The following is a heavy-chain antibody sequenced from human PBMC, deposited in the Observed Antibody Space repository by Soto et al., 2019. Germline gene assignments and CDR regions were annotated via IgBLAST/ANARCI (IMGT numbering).Heavy chain of an antibody. CDR3: ARVAGAARTIDY. Sequence: SETLSLTCTVSGGSISSGGYYWSWIRQHPGKGLEWIGYIYYSGGTYYNPSLKSRVTISVDTSKNQFSLKLSSVTAADTAVYYCARVAGAARTIDYWGQGTLVTVSS. CDR2: IYYSGGT. V-gene: IGHV4-31*03. J-gene: IGHJ4*02. CDR1: GGSISSGGYY. D-gene: IGHD6-6*01.